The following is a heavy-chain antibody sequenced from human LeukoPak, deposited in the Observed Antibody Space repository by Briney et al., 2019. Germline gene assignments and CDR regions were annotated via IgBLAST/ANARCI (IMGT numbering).Heavy chain of an antibody. J-gene: IGHJ4*02. CDR2: ISPYNGNT. Sequence: ASVKVSCKPSGYTFNTYGITWVRQAPGQGLEWMGWISPYNGNTNYAQKFQGRVTMTTDTSTSTAYMELRSLRSDDTAVYYCARGPHERSGYPDDWGQGTLVTVSS. CDR1: GYTFNTYG. V-gene: IGHV1-18*01. CDR3: ARGPHERSGYPDD. D-gene: IGHD3-22*01.